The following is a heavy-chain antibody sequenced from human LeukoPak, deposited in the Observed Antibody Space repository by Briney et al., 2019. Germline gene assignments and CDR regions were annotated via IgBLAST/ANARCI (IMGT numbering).Heavy chain of an antibody. J-gene: IGHJ4*02. Sequence: GGSLRLSCAASGLSFSFYAMSWVRQAPGKGLEWVSAISGSGGSTYYADSVKGRFTISRNNSKNTLYLQMNSLRAEDTAVYYCAKHSGSYSFDYWGQGTLVTVSS. CDR3: AKHSGSYSFDY. CDR1: GLSFSFYA. D-gene: IGHD1-26*01. V-gene: IGHV3-23*01. CDR2: ISGSGGST.